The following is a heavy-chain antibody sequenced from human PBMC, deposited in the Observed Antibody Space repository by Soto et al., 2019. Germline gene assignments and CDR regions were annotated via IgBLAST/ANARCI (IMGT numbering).Heavy chain of an antibody. D-gene: IGHD3-22*01. V-gene: IGHV1-69*13. CDR3: ARGRAHYYDSSGYYSSDY. J-gene: IGHJ4*02. CDR2: IIPIFGTA. CDR1: GGTFSSYA. Sequence: SVKVSCKASGGTFSSYAISWVRQAPGQGLEWMGGIIPIFGTANYAQKFQGRVTITADESTSTAYMELSSLRSEDTAVYYCARGRAHYYDSSGYYSSDYWGEGTLVTVSS.